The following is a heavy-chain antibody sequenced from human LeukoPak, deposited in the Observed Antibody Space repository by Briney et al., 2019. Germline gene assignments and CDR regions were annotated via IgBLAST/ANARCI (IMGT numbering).Heavy chain of an antibody. CDR3: ARENLAAAADY. Sequence: GGSLRLSCAASEFTFSAYWMHWVRQAPGKGRVWVSRIRGDGSMTNYADSVKGRFTISRDNAKNTLYLQMNSLRLEDTAVYYCARENLAAAADYWGQGTVVTVSS. V-gene: IGHV3-74*01. CDR1: EFTFSAYW. J-gene: IGHJ4*02. D-gene: IGHD6-25*01. CDR2: IRGDGSMT.